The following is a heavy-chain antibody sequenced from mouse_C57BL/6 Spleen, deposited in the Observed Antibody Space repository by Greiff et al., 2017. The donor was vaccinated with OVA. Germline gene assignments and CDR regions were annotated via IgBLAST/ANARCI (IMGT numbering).Heavy chain of an antibody. D-gene: IGHD1-1*01. Sequence: VQLQQPGAELVKPGASVKLSCKASGYTFTSYWMHWVKQRPGKGLEWIGMIHPNSGSTNYNEKFKSKATLTVAKSSSTAYMQLSSLTSEDSAVYYCARGYYGSSDYFDYWGQGTTLTVSS. J-gene: IGHJ2*01. CDR2: IHPNSGST. V-gene: IGHV1-64*01. CDR3: ARGYYGSSDYFDY. CDR1: GYTFTSYW.